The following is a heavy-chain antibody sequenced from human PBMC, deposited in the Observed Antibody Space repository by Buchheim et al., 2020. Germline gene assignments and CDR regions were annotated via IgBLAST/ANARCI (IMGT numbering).Heavy chain of an antibody. V-gene: IGHV3-48*01. CDR3: ARDTGYSSSYYFDY. CDR2: ISSSSSTI. Sequence: EVQLVESGGGLVQPGGSLRLSCAASGFTFSRYNMNWVRQAPGKGLEWVSYISSSSSTIYYTDSVKGRFTISRDNAKTSLYLQMNSLRAEDTAVYYCARDTGYSSSYYFDYWGQGTL. CDR1: GFTFSRYN. D-gene: IGHD6-6*01. J-gene: IGHJ4*02.